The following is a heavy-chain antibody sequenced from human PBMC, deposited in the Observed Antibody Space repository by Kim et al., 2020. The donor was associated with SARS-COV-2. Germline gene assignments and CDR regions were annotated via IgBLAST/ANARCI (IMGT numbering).Heavy chain of an antibody. CDR1: GYTFTSYG. CDR3: ARASEYCGGDCYSSYFDY. D-gene: IGHD2-21*02. Sequence: ASVKVSCKASGYTFTSYGISWVRQAPGQGLEWMGWISAYNGNTNYSQKLQGRVTMTTDTSTSTAYMELRSLRSDDTAVYYCARASEYCGGDCYSSYFDYWGQGTLVTVSS. CDR2: ISAYNGNT. V-gene: IGHV1-18*01. J-gene: IGHJ4*02.